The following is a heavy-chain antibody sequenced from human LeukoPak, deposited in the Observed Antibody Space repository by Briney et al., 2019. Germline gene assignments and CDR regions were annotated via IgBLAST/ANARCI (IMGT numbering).Heavy chain of an antibody. CDR3: ARGIDY. Sequence: PGGSLRLSCKVSGFTVSSNYMSWVRQAPGKGLEWVSITYSGGYTHYADSVKGRFAISRDSPKNTLYLQMNSLRAEDTAVYYCARGIDYWGQGTLVTVSS. V-gene: IGHV3-66*02. CDR2: TYSGGYT. J-gene: IGHJ4*02. CDR1: GFTVSSNY.